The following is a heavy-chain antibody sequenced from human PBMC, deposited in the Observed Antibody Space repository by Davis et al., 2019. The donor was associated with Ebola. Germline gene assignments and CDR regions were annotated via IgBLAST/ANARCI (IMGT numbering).Heavy chain of an antibody. CDR1: GDSVYGKNGA. D-gene: IGHD5-12*01. CDR2: AYYTSKWYH. V-gene: IGHV6-1*01. CDR3: ARGWLRTGFDY. J-gene: IGHJ4*02. Sequence: LRLSCAISGDSVYGKNGAWNWIRQSPSRGLEWLGRAYYTSKWYHDYAVSMKSRITVNPDTSKNQFSLQLSSVTPEDTAVYYCARGWLRTGFDYWGQGTLVIVSS.